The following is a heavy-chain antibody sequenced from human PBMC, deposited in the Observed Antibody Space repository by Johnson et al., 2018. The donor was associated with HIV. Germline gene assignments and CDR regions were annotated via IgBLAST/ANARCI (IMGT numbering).Heavy chain of an antibody. CDR3: AGGSGFDAFDI. CDR2: INLDGSEK. J-gene: IGHJ3*02. D-gene: IGHD6-19*01. CDR1: GFTFSSYW. Sequence: VQLVESGGGLVQPGGSLRLSCAASGFTFSSYWMTWVRQAPGKGLEWVANINLDGSEKYYVDSVKGRFTISRDITKNSVYLLMNNLRVEDTAVYYCAGGSGFDAFDIWGQGTMVTVSS. V-gene: IGHV3-7*01.